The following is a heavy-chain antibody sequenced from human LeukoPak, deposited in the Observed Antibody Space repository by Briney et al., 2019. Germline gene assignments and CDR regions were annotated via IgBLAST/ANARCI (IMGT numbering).Heavy chain of an antibody. J-gene: IGHJ4*02. Sequence: PSETLSLTCTVSGGSISSYYWSWIRQPPGKGLEWIGYIYYSGSTNYNPSLKSRVTISVDTSKNQFSLKLSSVTAADTAVYYCVRRRYCGGDCYYFDYWGQGTLVPVSA. V-gene: IGHV4-59*08. CDR3: VRRRYCGGDCYYFDY. CDR1: GGSISSYY. CDR2: IYYSGST. D-gene: IGHD2-21*02.